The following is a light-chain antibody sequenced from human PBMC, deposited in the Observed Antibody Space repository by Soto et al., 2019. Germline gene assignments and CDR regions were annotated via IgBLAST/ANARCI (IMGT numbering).Light chain of an antibody. CDR2: GAS. Sequence: IVMTQSPATLSVSPGERATLSCRASQSVSSNLAWYQQKPGQAPRLLIYGASTRATGIPARFSGSGSGTDFTLTISSLQSEDCAVYYCQHYNNWPPWTFGQGTKVEIK. CDR1: QSVSSN. V-gene: IGKV3-15*01. CDR3: QHYNNWPPWT. J-gene: IGKJ1*01.